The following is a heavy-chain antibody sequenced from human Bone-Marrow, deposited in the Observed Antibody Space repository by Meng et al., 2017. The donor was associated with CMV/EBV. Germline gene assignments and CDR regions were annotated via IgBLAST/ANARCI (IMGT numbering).Heavy chain of an antibody. J-gene: IGHJ1*01. Sequence: GESLKISCAASGFTFSSYSMNWVRQAPGKGLEWVSSISSSSSYIYYADSVKGRFTISRDNAKNSLYLQMNSLRAEDTAVYYCARALGVVGAIRSFQHWGQGTLATVSS. V-gene: IGHV3-21*01. CDR3: ARALGVVGAIRSFQH. CDR2: ISSSSSYI. D-gene: IGHD1-26*01. CDR1: GFTFSSYS.